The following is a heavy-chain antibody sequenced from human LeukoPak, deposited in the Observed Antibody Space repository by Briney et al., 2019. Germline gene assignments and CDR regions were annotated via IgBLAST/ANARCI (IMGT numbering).Heavy chain of an antibody. V-gene: IGHV5-51*01. Sequence: GESLKISCKGSGYSFTSYWIGWVRQMPGKGLEWMGIIYPGDSDTRYSPSFQGQVTISADKSISTAYLQWSSLKASGTPMYYCARLGARYYGGNSPPPIGWFDPWGQGTLVTVSS. CDR1: GYSFTSYW. CDR2: IYPGDSDT. CDR3: ARLGARYYGGNSPPPIGWFDP. J-gene: IGHJ5*02. D-gene: IGHD4-23*01.